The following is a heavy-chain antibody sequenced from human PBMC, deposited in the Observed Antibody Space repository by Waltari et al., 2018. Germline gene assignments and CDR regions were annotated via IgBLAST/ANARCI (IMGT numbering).Heavy chain of an antibody. CDR1: GFTVSSNY. Sequence: EVQLVESGGGLIQPGGSLRLSCAASGFTVSSNYMSWVRQAPGKGLEWVSVIYSGGSTYYADSVKGRFTISRDNSKNTLYLQMNSLRAEDTAVYYCARDRFLSGSDSDYWGQGTLVTVSS. D-gene: IGHD1-26*01. V-gene: IGHV3-53*01. CDR2: IYSGGST. J-gene: IGHJ4*02. CDR3: ARDRFLSGSDSDY.